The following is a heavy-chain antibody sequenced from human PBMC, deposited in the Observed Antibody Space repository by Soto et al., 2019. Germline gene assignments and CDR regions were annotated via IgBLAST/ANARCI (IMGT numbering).Heavy chain of an antibody. D-gene: IGHD3-22*01. CDR2: IWYDGSNK. V-gene: IGHV3-33*01. Sequence: ESGGGVVQPGRSLRLSCAASGFTFSSYGMHWVRQAPGKGLEWVAVIWYDGSNKYYADSVKGRFTISRDNSKNTLYLQMNSLRAEDTAVYYCARDSYDSSGYYPFDYWGQGTLVTVSS. CDR3: ARDSYDSSGYYPFDY. J-gene: IGHJ4*02. CDR1: GFTFSSYG.